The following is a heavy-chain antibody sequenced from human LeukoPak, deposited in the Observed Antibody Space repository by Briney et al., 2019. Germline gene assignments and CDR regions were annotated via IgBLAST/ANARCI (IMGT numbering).Heavy chain of an antibody. CDR3: ARPRWGGGRSSGHLDV. Sequence: SETLSLTCTVSGGSISGYYWSWIRQPPGKGLEWIGYIYYSGSTNYNPSLKSRVTISVDTSKNQFSLKLSSVTAADTAVYYCARPRWGGGRSSGHLDVWGKGTTVTISS. CDR2: IYYSGST. CDR1: GGSISGYY. J-gene: IGHJ6*04. D-gene: IGHD3-22*01. V-gene: IGHV4-59*01.